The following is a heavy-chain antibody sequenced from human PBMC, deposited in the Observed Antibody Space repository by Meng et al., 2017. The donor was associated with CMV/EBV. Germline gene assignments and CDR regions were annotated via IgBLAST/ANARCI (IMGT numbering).Heavy chain of an antibody. V-gene: IGHV1-69*10. D-gene: IGHD3-3*01. CDR1: GGTFNTYA. J-gene: IGHJ5*02. CDR3: ARDSFVLRFLEWFDPDWFDP. Sequence: SVKVSCKISGGTFNTYAITWVRQAPGQGFELMGLTIPLLDSPTYAQKLQGRVTMTTDTSTSTAYMELRSLRSDDTAVYYCARDSFVLRFLEWFDPDWFDPWGQGTLVTVSS. CDR2: TIPLLDSP.